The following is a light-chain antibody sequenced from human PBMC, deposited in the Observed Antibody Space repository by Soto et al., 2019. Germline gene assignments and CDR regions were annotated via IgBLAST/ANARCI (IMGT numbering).Light chain of an antibody. CDR3: QNYNSYSEA. Sequence: DIQMTQSPSTLSGSVGDRVTITCRASQTISSCLAWYQQKPGKAPKLLIYKASTLKSGVPSRFSGSGSGTEFTLTISSLQPEDFATYYCQNYNSYSEAFGQGTKVELK. CDR2: KAS. V-gene: IGKV1-5*03. J-gene: IGKJ1*01. CDR1: QTISSC.